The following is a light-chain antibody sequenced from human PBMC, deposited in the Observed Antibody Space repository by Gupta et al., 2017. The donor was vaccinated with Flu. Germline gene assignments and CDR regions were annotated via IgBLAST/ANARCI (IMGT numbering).Light chain of an antibody. J-gene: IGKJ2*02. CDR2: DVS. CDR1: QSLVYKDGNTY. CDR3: MRGTHPWT. Sequence: PVTLGQPGYSACRSSQSLVYKDGNTYLNWFQQKPGQSPRRFIYDVSKRDFGVPDRFSGSGSGTDFTLKSSWGEAEDVGSYYCMRGTHPWTFGQGTRLEI. V-gene: IGKV2-30*01.